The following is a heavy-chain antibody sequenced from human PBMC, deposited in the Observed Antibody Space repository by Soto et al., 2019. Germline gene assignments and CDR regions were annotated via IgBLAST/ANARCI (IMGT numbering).Heavy chain of an antibody. CDR1: GFSLTNREVG. D-gene: IGHD4-4*01. V-gene: IGHV2-5*02. CDR2: IYWDDDK. J-gene: IGHJ4*02. Sequence: SGPTLGNPTQTLTLTCSFSGFSLTNREVGVGWIRQPPGKALEWLALIYWDDDKRYSPYLRNRLSVTKDTSRNQVVLTMINMDPADTATYYCAHSPRPSGYSTSAYDYWGQGVLVTVSS. CDR3: AHSPRPSGYSTSAYDY.